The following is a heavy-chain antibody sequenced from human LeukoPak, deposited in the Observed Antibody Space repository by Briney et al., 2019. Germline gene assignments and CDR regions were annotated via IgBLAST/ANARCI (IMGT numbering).Heavy chain of an antibody. J-gene: IGHJ4*02. Sequence: ASVKVSCKASGYTFTGYYMHWVRQAPGQGLEWMGWMNPNSGNTGYAQKFQGRVTMTRNTSISTAYMELSSLRSEDTAVYYCARAGRYFDWLLSPVDFDYWGQGTLVTVSS. V-gene: IGHV1-8*02. D-gene: IGHD3-9*01. CDR2: MNPNSGNT. CDR3: ARAGRYFDWLLSPVDFDY. CDR1: GYTFTGYY.